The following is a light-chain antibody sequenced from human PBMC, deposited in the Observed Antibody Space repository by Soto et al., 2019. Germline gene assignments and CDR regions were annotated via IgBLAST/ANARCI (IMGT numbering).Light chain of an antibody. CDR1: QSVSSN. Sequence: EIVMTQSPATLSVSPGERATLSCRASQSVSSNLAWYQQKPGRAPRLLIYGASTRATGMPARFSGSGSGTEFTLTISSLQSEDFAVYYCQQRSDWPWTFGQGTKVDIK. J-gene: IGKJ1*01. CDR2: GAS. CDR3: QQRSDWPWT. V-gene: IGKV3-15*01.